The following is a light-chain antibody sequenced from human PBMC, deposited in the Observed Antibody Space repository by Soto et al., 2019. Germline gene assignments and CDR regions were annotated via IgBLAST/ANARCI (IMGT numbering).Light chain of an antibody. CDR3: QQYNTYPLT. CDR1: QTISNW. J-gene: IGKJ4*01. Sequence: DIQMTQSPSTLSASVGDRVTITCRASQTISNWLAWYQQKPGKAPKVLIFDASTLDGGVPSGFSGRRSGTDFTLTISSLQPSDFATYYCQQYNTYPLTFDGGTKVDIK. CDR2: DAS. V-gene: IGKV1-5*01.